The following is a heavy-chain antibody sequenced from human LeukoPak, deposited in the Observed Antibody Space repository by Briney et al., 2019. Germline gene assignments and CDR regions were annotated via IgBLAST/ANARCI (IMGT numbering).Heavy chain of an antibody. V-gene: IGHV3-7*01. Sequence: GGSLRLSCAASGFIFSSYSMNWVRQAPGKGLEGVANIKQDGSEKYYVDSVKGRFTISRDNAKNSLYLQMNSLRAEDTAVYYCARDPFLDLITIFGVVGAFDIWGQGTMVTVSS. CDR3: ARDPFLDLITIFGVVGAFDI. CDR1: GFIFSSYS. J-gene: IGHJ3*02. D-gene: IGHD3-3*01. CDR2: IKQDGSEK.